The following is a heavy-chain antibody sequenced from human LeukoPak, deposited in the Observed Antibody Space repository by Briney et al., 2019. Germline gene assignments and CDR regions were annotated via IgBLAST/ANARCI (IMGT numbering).Heavy chain of an antibody. CDR1: GFTFSSYA. V-gene: IGHV3-30-3*01. CDR3: ATYNWNRMHFDY. J-gene: IGHJ4*02. CDR2: ISYDGSNK. Sequence: GGSLRLSCAASGFTFSSYAMHWVRQAPGKGLEWVAVISYDGSNKYYADSVKGRFTISRDNSKNTLYLQMNSLRAEDTAVYYCATYNWNRMHFDYWGQGTLVTVSS. D-gene: IGHD1-20*01.